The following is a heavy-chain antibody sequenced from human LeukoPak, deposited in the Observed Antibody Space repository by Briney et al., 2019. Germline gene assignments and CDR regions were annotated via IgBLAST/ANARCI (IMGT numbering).Heavy chain of an antibody. CDR3: ARDPVGGSTIFDY. J-gene: IGHJ4*02. Sequence: SQTLSLTCAISGDSVSRNSAAWKWIRQSPSRGLEWLGSTYYRSKWYYDYAVAVKSRISINPDTSKNQFSLQLSSVTPEDTAVYYCARDPVGGSTIFDYWGQGTLVTVSS. CDR2: TYYRSKWYY. D-gene: IGHD1-26*01. CDR1: GDSVSRNSAA. V-gene: IGHV6-1*01.